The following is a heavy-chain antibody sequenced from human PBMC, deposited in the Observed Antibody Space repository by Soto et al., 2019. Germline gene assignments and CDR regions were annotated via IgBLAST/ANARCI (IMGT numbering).Heavy chain of an antibody. CDR2: ISSSSSTI. CDR1: GFTFSSYS. Sequence: VQLVESGGGLVQPGGSLRLSCAASGFTFSSYSMNWVRQAPGKGLEWVSYISSSSSTIYYADSVKGRFTISRDNAKNSLYLQMNSLRDEDTAVYYCARGPSGYSYGRYDYWGQGTLVTVSS. CDR3: ARGPSGYSYGRYDY. J-gene: IGHJ4*02. D-gene: IGHD5-18*01. V-gene: IGHV3-48*02.